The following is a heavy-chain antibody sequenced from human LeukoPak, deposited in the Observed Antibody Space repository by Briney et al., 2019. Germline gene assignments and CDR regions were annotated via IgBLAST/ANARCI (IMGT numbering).Heavy chain of an antibody. CDR2: ISAYNGNT. D-gene: IGHD3-22*01. V-gene: IGHV1-18*01. CDR3: ARSRDYTYYYDSSGHDAFDI. J-gene: IGHJ3*02. Sequence: ASVKVSCKASGYTFTNYGISWVRQAPGQGLEWMGWISAYNGNTNYAQKLQGRVTMTTDTSTSTAYMELRSLRSDDTAVYYCARSRDYTYYYDSSGHDAFDIWGQGTMVTVSS. CDR1: GYTFTNYG.